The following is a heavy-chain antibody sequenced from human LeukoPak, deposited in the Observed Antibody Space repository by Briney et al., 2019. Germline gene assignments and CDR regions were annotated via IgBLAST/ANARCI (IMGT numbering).Heavy chain of an antibody. CDR3: ARDFNGGSSWFYYFDY. V-gene: IGHV3-21*01. CDR1: GFTFSSYS. J-gene: IGHJ4*02. CDR2: ISSSSSYI. D-gene: IGHD6-13*01. Sequence: GGSLRLSCAASGFTFSSYSMNWVRQAPGKGLEWVSSISSSSSYIYCADSVKGRFTISRDNAKNSLYLQMNSLRAEDTAVYYCARDFNGGSSWFYYFDYWGQGTLVTVSS.